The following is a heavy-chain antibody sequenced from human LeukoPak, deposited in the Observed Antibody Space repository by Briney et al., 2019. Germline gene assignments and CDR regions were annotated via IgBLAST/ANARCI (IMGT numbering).Heavy chain of an antibody. J-gene: IGHJ4*02. CDR1: GYTLTELP. D-gene: IGHD1-26*01. V-gene: IGHV1-24*01. CDR3: ATGRNEWELLPFWY. Sequence: ASVKVSCKVSGYTLTELPMHWVRQAPGKGLEWMGGFDPEDGETIYAQKFQGRVTMTEDTSTDTAYMELSSLRSEDTAVYYCATGRNEWELLPFWYWGQGTLVTVSS. CDR2: FDPEDGET.